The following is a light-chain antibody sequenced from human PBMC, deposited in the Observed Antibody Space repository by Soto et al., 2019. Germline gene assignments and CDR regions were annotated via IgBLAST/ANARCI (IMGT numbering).Light chain of an antibody. V-gene: IGKV3-20*01. Sequence: EVVLTQSPGMLSLSPGERATLSCRASQSVNSNYIGWYQQRPGQAPRLLMYGTSRSATGIPVRFSGSGSGTDFTLTISRLEPEDFAVYYCQQYGAPLYYFGQGTKLEIK. CDR2: GTS. CDR1: QSVNSNY. CDR3: QQYGAPLYY. J-gene: IGKJ2*01.